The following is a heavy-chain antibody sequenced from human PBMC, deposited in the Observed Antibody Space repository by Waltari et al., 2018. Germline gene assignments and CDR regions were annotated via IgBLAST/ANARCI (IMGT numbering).Heavy chain of an antibody. D-gene: IGHD2-15*01. J-gene: IGHJ5*02. V-gene: IGHV3-21*01. Sequence: EVQLVESGGGLVKPGGSLRLSCAASGFTFSSYSMNWVRQAPGKGLEWVSSISSSSSYIYYADSVKGRFTISRDNAKYSLYLQMNSLRAEDTAVYYCARAGQIDFIVVVVAATPGNWFDPWGQGTLVTVSS. CDR3: ARAGQIDFIVVVVAATPGNWFDP. CDR2: ISSSSSYI. CDR1: GFTFSSYS.